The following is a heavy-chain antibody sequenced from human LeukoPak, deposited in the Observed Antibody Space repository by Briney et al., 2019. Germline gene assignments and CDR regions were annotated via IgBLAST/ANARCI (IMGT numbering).Heavy chain of an antibody. CDR1: GYSFTNYW. V-gene: IGHV5-51*01. J-gene: IGHJ3*02. CDR2: IYPGDSDT. D-gene: IGHD2-2*01. Sequence: GESLKISCKGSGYSFTNYWIGWVRQMPGKGLEWMGIIYPGDSDTRYSPSFQGQVTISADKSISTAYLQWSSLKASDTAMYYCARRYEPAAADDAFDIWGQGTMVTVSS. CDR3: ARRYEPAAADDAFDI.